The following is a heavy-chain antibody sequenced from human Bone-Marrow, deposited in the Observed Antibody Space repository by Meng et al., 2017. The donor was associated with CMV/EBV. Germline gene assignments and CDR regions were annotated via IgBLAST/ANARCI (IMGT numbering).Heavy chain of an antibody. D-gene: IGHD2-2*02. CDR2: ISGSGGST. J-gene: IGHJ4*02. Sequence: GESLKISCAASGFTFSSYAMSWVRQAPGKGLEWVSAISGSGGSTYYADSVKGRFTISRDNSKNTLYLQMNSLRAEDTAVYYCAKDPLNPYCSSTSCYSGYWGQGTLVTVSS. CDR3: AKDPLNPYCSSTSCYSGY. V-gene: IGHV3-23*01. CDR1: GFTFSSYA.